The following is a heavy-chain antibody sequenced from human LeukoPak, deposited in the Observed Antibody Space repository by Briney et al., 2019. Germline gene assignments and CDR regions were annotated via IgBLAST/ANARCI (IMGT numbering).Heavy chain of an antibody. CDR3: ARQKDIVVVPAAPIDY. J-gene: IGHJ4*02. CDR2: ISSSGSTI. Sequence: GGSLRLSCAASGFTFSDYYMSWIRQAPGKGLEWVSYISSSGSTIHYADSVKGRFTISRDNAKNSLYLQMNSLRAEDTAVYYCARQKDIVVVPAAPIDYWGQGTLVTVSS. CDR1: GFTFSDYY. D-gene: IGHD2-2*01. V-gene: IGHV3-11*01.